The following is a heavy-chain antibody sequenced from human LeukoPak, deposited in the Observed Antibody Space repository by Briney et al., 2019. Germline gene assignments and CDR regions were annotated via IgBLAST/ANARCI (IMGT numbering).Heavy chain of an antibody. D-gene: IGHD5-18*01. CDR3: AREGYSYGTRGYDY. CDR2: IKQDGSEK. Sequence: GGSLRLSCSASGFTFSSYWMSWVRQAPGKGLEWVANIKQDGSEKYYVDSVKGRFTISRDNAKNSLYLQMNSLRAEDTAVYYCAREGYSYGTRGYDYWGQGTLVTVSS. J-gene: IGHJ4*02. V-gene: IGHV3-7*01. CDR1: GFTFSSYW.